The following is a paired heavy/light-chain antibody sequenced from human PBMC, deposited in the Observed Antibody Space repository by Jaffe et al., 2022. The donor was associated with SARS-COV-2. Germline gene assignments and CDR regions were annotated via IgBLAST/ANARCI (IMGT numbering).Light chain of an antibody. J-gene: IGKJ4*01. Sequence: DIQLTQSPSFLSASVGDRVTITCRASQGISSYLAWYQQKPGKAPKLLIYAASTLQSGVPSRFSGSGSGTEFTLTISSLQPEDFATYYCQQLNSYLTFGGGTKVEIK. V-gene: IGKV1-9*01. CDR1: QGISSY. CDR3: QQLNSYLT. CDR2: AAS.
Heavy chain of an antibody. CDR3: ARLRWAPRGYYYGMDV. J-gene: IGHJ6*02. CDR1: GYTFTGYY. Sequence: QVQLVQSGAEVKKPGASVKVSCKASGYTFTGYYMHWVRQAPGQGLEWMGWINPNSGGTNYAQKFQGRVTMTRDTSISTAYMELSRLRSDDTAVYYCARLRWAPRGYYYGMDVWGQGTTVTVSS. CDR2: INPNSGGT. D-gene: IGHD4-17*01. V-gene: IGHV1-2*02.